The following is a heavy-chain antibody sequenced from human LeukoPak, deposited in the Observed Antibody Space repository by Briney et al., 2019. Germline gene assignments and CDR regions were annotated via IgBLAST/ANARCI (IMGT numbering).Heavy chain of an antibody. CDR1: GFTVSSNY. CDR2: IYSGGST. CDR3: ARLRGSRHYYYYYMDV. V-gene: IGHV3-66*04. Sequence: GGSLRLSCAASGFTVSSNYMSWVRQAPGKGLEWVSVIYSGGSTYYADSVKGRFTISRDNSKNTLYLQMNSLRAEDTAVYYCARLRGSRHYYYYYMDVWGKGTTVTVSS. D-gene: IGHD3-10*01. J-gene: IGHJ6*03.